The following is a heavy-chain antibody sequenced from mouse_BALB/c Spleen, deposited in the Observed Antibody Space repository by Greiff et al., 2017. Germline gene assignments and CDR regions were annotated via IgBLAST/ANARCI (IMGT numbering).Heavy chain of an antibody. CDR1: GFNIKDYY. V-gene: IGHV14-4*02. CDR2: IDPENGDT. Sequence: EVQLQQSGAELVRSGASVKLSCTASGFNIKDYYMHWVKQRPQQGLEWIGWIDPENGDTEYAPKFQGKATMTADTSSNTAYLQLSSLTSEDTAVYYCARSRYDYGSSPFAYWGQGTLVTVSA. D-gene: IGHD1-1*01. J-gene: IGHJ3*01. CDR3: ARSRYDYGSSPFAY.